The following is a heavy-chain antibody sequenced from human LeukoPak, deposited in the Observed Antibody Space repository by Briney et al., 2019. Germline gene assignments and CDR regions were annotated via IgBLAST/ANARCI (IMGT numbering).Heavy chain of an antibody. Sequence: SETLSLTCAVSGGSISSSPFSWGWIRQPPGKGLEWIGSMYYSGSTYYNPSLKSRVTISVDTSKKQFSLTMRSVTAADTAVYYCAREGTHTTSWYHWFDSWGQGILVTVSS. CDR2: MYYSGST. CDR3: AREGTHTTSWYHWFDS. D-gene: IGHD6-13*01. CDR1: GGSISSSPFS. V-gene: IGHV4-39*07. J-gene: IGHJ5*01.